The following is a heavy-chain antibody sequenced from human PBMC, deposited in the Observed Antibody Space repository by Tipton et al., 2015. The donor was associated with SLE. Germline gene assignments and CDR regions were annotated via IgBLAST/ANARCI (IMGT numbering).Heavy chain of an antibody. J-gene: IGHJ3*02. V-gene: IGHV3-49*04. CDR3: AKDIYGSGPRNAFDI. Sequence: SLRLSCTSSGFRFGDYAVSWVRQAPGKGLEWVGFVRGEAYGGTAEYAAAVKGRFTISRDNAKNSLYLQMNSLRPEDTAMYYCAKDIYGSGPRNAFDIWGQGTMVTVSS. D-gene: IGHD3-10*01. CDR2: VRGEAYGGTA. CDR1: GFRFGDYA.